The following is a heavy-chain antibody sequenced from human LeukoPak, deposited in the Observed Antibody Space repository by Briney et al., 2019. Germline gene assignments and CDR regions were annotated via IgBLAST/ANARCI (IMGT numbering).Heavy chain of an antibody. CDR1: GGSFSGYY. CDR2: INHSGST. J-gene: IGHJ6*03. V-gene: IGHV4-34*01. Sequence: SETLSLTCAVYGGSFSGYYWSWIRQPPGKGLEWIGEINHSGSTNYNPSLKSRVTISVDTSKNQFSLKLSSVTAADTAVYYCARTANYYYYYMDVWGKGTTVTVSS. CDR3: ARTANYYYYYMDV.